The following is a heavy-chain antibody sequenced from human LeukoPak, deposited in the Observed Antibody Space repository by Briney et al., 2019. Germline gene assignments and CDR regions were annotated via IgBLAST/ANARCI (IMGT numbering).Heavy chain of an antibody. CDR2: ISYDGSNK. V-gene: IGHV3-30*04. CDR3: AIGGYYSSNRHYMPVGDY. J-gene: IGHJ4*02. CDR1: GFTFSDYA. D-gene: IGHD2-2*01. Sequence: PGRSLRLSCAASGFTFSDYAIHWVRQAPGKGLEWVALISYDGSNKYYADSVKGRFTFSRDNSKNTLFLQMNSLRVEDTAVFYCAIGGYYSSNRHYMPVGDYWGQGTLVTVSS.